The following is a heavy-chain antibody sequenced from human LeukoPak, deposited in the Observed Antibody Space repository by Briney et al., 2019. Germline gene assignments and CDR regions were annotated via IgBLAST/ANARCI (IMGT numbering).Heavy chain of an antibody. J-gene: IGHJ4*02. V-gene: IGHV1-2*02. Sequence: ASVKVSCKASGYTFTGYYMHWVRQAPGQGLEWMGWINPNSGGTNYAQKFQGRVTMTRDTSISTAYMELSRLRSDDTAVYYCARGADYSTSSWAYWGQGTLVTVSS. CDR1: GYTFTGYY. D-gene: IGHD6-6*01. CDR3: ARGADYSTSSWAY. CDR2: INPNSGGT.